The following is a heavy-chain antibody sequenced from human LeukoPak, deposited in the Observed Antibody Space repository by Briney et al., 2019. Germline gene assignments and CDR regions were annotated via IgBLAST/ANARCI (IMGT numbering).Heavy chain of an antibody. CDR3: ARVAGGTTFDY. Sequence: GGSLRLSFAASGFRFSSYWVHWVRQAPGKGLVWVSRINTDGSTTSYADSVKGRFTISRDTAKNTLYLQMNSLRAEDTAVYYCARVAGGTTFDYWGQGALVTVSS. CDR2: INTDGSTT. J-gene: IGHJ4*02. V-gene: IGHV3-74*01. CDR1: GFRFSSYW. D-gene: IGHD6-13*01.